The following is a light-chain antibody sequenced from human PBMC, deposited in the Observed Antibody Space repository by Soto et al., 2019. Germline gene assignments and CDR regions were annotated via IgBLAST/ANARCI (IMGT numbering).Light chain of an antibody. CDR1: QSVSSY. Sequence: EIVLTQSPATLSLSPGERATISCRASQSVSSYLAWYQQKPGQAPRLLIYDASNRATGIPARFSGSGSGTDFTLTISSLEPEDFAVYYCQQRSNCLTFGPGTKVDIK. J-gene: IGKJ3*01. V-gene: IGKV3-11*01. CDR2: DAS. CDR3: QQRSNCLT.